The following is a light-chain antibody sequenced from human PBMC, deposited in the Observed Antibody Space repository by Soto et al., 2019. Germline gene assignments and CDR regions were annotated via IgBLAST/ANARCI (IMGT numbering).Light chain of an antibody. Sequence: EIVLTQSPGTLSFTVRGIRTLCCRASQRVNSRYLAWYQQKPGQAPRLLIYGVSTRATGIPARFSGSGSGTEFTLTISSLQSEDFAVYYCQQYNNWPPITVGPGTRLEIK. CDR1: QRVNSRY. CDR2: GVS. J-gene: IGKJ5*01. CDR3: QQYNNWPPIT. V-gene: IGKV3-15*01.